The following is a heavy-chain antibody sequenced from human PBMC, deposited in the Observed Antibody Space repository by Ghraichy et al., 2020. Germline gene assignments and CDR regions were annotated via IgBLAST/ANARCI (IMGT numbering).Heavy chain of an antibody. CDR1: GFTFSSYE. V-gene: IGHV3-48*03. CDR2: ISGSGSTI. Sequence: GGSLRLSCAASGFTFSSYEMNWVRQAPGKGLEWVSYISGSGSTIYYADSVKGRFTISRDNAKNSLYLQMNSLRAEDTAVYYCARDKGSYLSYYYYGLDVWGQGTTVTVSS. CDR3: ARDKGSYLSYYYYGLDV. J-gene: IGHJ6*02. D-gene: IGHD1-26*01.